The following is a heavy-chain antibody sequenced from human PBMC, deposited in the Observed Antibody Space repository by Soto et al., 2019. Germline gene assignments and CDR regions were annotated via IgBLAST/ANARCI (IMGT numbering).Heavy chain of an antibody. V-gene: IGHV4-31*03. J-gene: IGHJ4*02. Sequence: SETLSLTCTVSGGSISSGGYYWSWIRQHPGKGLEWIGYIYYSGSTYYNPSLKSRVTISVDTSKNQFSLKLSSVTAADTAVYYCARAYRPLQYDILTGYDYWGQGTLVTVSS. CDR2: IYYSGST. D-gene: IGHD3-9*01. CDR1: GGSISSGGYY. CDR3: ARAYRPLQYDILTGYDY.